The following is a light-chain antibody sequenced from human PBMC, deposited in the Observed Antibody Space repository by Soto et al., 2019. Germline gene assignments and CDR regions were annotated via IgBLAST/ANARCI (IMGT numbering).Light chain of an antibody. CDR2: GAA. CDR1: QSVSSSY. CDR3: QQYGHSPRT. Sequence: EIVLTQSPGTLSLSPGDRATLSCRASQSVSSSYLAWYKQKPGQAPRLLIYGAAIRATGIPDRFSGSGSGTDFTLTISRLEPEDFAVYYCQQYGHSPRTFGQGTKVEIK. J-gene: IGKJ1*01. V-gene: IGKV3-20*01.